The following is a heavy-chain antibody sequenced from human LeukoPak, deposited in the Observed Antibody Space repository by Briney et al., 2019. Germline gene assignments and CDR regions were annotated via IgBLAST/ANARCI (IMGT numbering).Heavy chain of an antibody. CDR2: IKSKTDGGTT. J-gene: IGHJ5*02. V-gene: IGHV3-15*01. CDR3: TTDPQSHIVFPISEVFDP. CDR1: GFTLSTYV. D-gene: IGHD2-15*01. Sequence: GGSLRLSCAASGFTLSTYVMTWVRQAPGKGLEWVGRIKSKTDGGTTDYAAPVKGRFTISRDDSKNTLYLQMNSLKTEDTAVYYCTTDPQSHIVFPISEVFDPWGQGTLVTVSS.